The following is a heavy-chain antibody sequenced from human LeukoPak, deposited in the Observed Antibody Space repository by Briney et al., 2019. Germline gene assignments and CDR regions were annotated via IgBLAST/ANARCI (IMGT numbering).Heavy chain of an antibody. CDR3: ASSVVTATWYFDL. Sequence: SETLSLTCTVSGGSISSSSYYWGWIGQPPGKGLEWIGSIYYSGSTYYNPSLKSRVTISVDTSKNQFSLKLSSVTAADTAVYYCASSVVTATWYFDLWGRGTLVTVSS. V-gene: IGHV4-39*01. CDR2: IYYSGST. J-gene: IGHJ2*01. CDR1: GGSISSSSYY. D-gene: IGHD2-21*02.